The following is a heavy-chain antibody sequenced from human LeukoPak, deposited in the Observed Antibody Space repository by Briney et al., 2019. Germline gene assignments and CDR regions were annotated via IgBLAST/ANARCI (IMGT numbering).Heavy chain of an antibody. CDR2: IYYTGTT. D-gene: IGHD2-2*01. J-gene: IGHJ3*02. V-gene: IGHV4-39*01. CDR1: GGSISSSLYH. Sequence: SETLSLTCTVSGGSISSSLYHWGWIRQSPGKNLEWLGSIYYTGTTHYNPSLKSRVTISVDTSKNQFSLNLSSVTAADTAVYYCARHAIVVVPAAIFAFDIWGQGTMVTVSS. CDR3: ARHAIVVVPAAIFAFDI.